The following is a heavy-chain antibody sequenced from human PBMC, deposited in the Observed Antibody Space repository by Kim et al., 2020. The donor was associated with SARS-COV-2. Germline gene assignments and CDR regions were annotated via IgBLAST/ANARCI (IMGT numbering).Heavy chain of an antibody. D-gene: IGHD5-12*01. V-gene: IGHV1-2*04. Sequence: ASVKVSCKASGYTFTGYYMHWVRQAPGQGLEWMGWINPNSGGTNYAQKFQGWVTMTRDTSISTAYMELSRLRSDDTAVYYCAREGGGGDIVATSRAAEKKKNWFDPWGQGTLVTVSS. CDR2: INPNSGGT. J-gene: IGHJ5*02. CDR1: GYTFTGYY. CDR3: AREGGGGDIVATSRAAEKKKNWFDP.